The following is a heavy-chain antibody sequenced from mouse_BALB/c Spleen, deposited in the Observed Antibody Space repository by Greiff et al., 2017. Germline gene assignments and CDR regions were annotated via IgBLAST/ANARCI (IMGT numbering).Heavy chain of an antibody. CDR1: GYSITSGYY. CDR2: ISYDGSN. Sequence: EVHLVESGPGLVKPSQSLSLTCSVTGYSITSGYYWNWIRQFPGNKLEWMGYISYDGSNNYNPSLKNRISITRDTSKNQFFLKLNSVTTEDTATYYCARGRIYYDYWFAYWGQGTLVTVSA. CDR3: ARGRIYYDYWFAY. V-gene: IGHV3-6*02. J-gene: IGHJ3*01. D-gene: IGHD2-4*01.